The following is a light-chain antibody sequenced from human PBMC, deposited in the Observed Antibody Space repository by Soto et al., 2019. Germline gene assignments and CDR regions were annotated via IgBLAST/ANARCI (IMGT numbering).Light chain of an antibody. CDR2: GAS. V-gene: IGKV3-20*01. CDR3: HQYGTSPYT. CDR1: QSVGSSY. J-gene: IGKJ2*01. Sequence: EIVLTQSPGTLSLSPGDRATLSCRASQSVGSSYLAWYQQKPGQAPRLLIYGASSRATGIPDRFSGSGSGTDFTLTISRLEPEDFAVYYCHQYGTSPYTFGQGTKREIK.